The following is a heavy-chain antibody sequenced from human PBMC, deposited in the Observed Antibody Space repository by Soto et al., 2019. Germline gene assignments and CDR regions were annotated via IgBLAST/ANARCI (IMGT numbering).Heavy chain of an antibody. J-gene: IGHJ4*02. CDR3: SADLPDWGAYAFDY. CDR1: GFTFNGAW. CDR2: VKSKINGGTI. Sequence: EVQLVESGGGLVKPGGSLRLSCAASGFTFNGAWMNWVRQAPGKGLEWVGRVKSKINGGTIDYAAPVKGRFTISRDDSRNTLYLKMNSLNTEDTAVYYCSADLPDWGAYAFDYWGQGTLVTVSS. D-gene: IGHD3-16*01. V-gene: IGHV3-15*07.